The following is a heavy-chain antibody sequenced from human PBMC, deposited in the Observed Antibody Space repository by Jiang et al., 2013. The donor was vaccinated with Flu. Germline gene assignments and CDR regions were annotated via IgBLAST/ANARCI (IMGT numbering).Heavy chain of an antibody. D-gene: IGHD3-22*01. V-gene: IGHV3-30*03. J-gene: IGHJ4*02. CDR1: GFTFSSYG. CDR2: ISYDGSNK. Sequence: VQPGRSLRLSCAASGFTFSSYGMHWVRQAPGKGLEWVAVISYDGSNKYYADSVKGRFTISRDNSKNTLYLQMNSLRAEDTAVYYCAGTYYYDSSGYYGFDYWGQGTLVTVSS. CDR3: AGTYYYDSSGYYGFDY.